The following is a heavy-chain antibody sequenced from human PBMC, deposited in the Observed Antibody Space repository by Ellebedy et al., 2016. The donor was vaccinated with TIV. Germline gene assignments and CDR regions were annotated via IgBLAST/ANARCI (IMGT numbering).Heavy chain of an antibody. D-gene: IGHD5-24*01. Sequence: GGSLRLXXAASGFSFSDYYMSWIRQAPGKGLEWVSYISNRGNTIYYADSVKGRFTISRDNAKNSLYLQINSLRVEDTAVYYCARYHRRDGDNWGGMDVWGQGTTVTVSS. V-gene: IGHV3-11*01. CDR1: GFSFSDYY. J-gene: IGHJ6*02. CDR3: ARYHRRDGDNWGGMDV. CDR2: ISNRGNTI.